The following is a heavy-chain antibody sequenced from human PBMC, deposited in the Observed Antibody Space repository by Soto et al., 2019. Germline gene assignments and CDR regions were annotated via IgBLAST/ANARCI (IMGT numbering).Heavy chain of an antibody. J-gene: IGHJ6*03. D-gene: IGHD2-21*01. CDR2: IIPIQGKA. Sequence: VQLVQSGAELKKPGSSVKVSCEASGGSFISYSFTWVRQAPGQGLEWMGRIIPIQGKANYALKFQDRVTITADRSTRTAYMELRSLRPEDTAVYYCAKSLLFVDHAYMDVWGKGTTVTVSS. V-gene: IGHV1-69*02. CDR1: GGSFISYS. CDR3: AKSLLFVDHAYMDV.